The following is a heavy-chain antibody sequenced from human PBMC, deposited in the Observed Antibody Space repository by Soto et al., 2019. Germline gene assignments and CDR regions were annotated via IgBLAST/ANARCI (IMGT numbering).Heavy chain of an antibody. Sequence: LSLTCTVSGGSINNYFWSWIRQPPGKGLEWIAYISYSGLTHYSPSLGSRATISVDTSKNQFFLKLTSMTAADTAVYYCARQKILGDSFFDSWGQGTLVTVSS. CDR2: ISYSGLT. J-gene: IGHJ4*02. V-gene: IGHV4-59*08. D-gene: IGHD1-26*01. CDR3: ARQKILGDSFFDS. CDR1: GGSINNYF.